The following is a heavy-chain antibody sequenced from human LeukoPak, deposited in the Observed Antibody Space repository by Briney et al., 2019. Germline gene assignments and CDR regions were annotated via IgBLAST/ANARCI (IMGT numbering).Heavy chain of an antibody. D-gene: IGHD6-6*01. CDR1: GYTFTSYG. CDR3: ARDPSYSSSSGDAFDI. J-gene: IGHJ3*02. CDR2: ISAYNGNT. V-gene: IGHV1-18*01. Sequence: GASVKVSCKASGYTFTSYGISWVRQAPGQGLEWMGWISAYNGNTNYAQKLQGRVTMTTDTSTSTAYMELRSLRSDDTAVYYCARDPSYSSSSGDAFDIWGQGTMVTVS.